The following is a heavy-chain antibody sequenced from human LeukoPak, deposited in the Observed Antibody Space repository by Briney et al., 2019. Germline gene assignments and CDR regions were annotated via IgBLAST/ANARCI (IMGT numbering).Heavy chain of an antibody. J-gene: IGHJ4*02. CDR1: GFTFSSYS. CDR3: AIGIAAALFDY. D-gene: IGHD6-13*01. CDR2: ISSSSSTI. Sequence: GGSLRLSCAASGFTFSSYSMNWVRQAPGKGLEWVSYISSSSSTIYYADSVKGRFTISRDNAKNSLYLQMNSLRAEDTAVYYCAIGIAAALFDYWGQGTLVTVSS. V-gene: IGHV3-48*04.